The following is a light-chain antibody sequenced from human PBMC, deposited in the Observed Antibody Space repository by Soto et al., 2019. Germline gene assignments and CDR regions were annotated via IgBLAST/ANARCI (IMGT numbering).Light chain of an antibody. V-gene: IGKV3-20*01. CDR3: QQYGSSPLT. J-gene: IGKJ4*01. Sequence: EIVLTQSPGSLSLSPGEGATLSCRASQFVSSGYLAWYQQRPGQPPRVLIYGASRRATGIPDRFSGSGSGTDFTLPISRLEPEDSAVYYCQQYGSSPLTFGGGTKVDIK. CDR2: GAS. CDR1: QFVSSGY.